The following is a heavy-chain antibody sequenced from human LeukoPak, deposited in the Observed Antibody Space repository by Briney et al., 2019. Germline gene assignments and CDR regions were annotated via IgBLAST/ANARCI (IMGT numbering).Heavy chain of an antibody. V-gene: IGHV1-69*04. CDR3: ARGPPRDSNYEY. CDR1: GGTFSSYA. CDR2: IIPILGIA. D-gene: IGHD4-11*01. Sequence: GASVKVSCKASGGTFSSYAISWVRQAPGQGLEWMGRIIPILGIANYAQKFQGRVTITADKSTSTAYMELSSLRSEDTAVYYCARGPPRDSNYEYWGQGTLVTVSS. J-gene: IGHJ4*02.